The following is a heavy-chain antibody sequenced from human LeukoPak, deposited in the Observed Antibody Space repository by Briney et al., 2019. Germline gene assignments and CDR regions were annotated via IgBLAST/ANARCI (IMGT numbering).Heavy chain of an antibody. CDR1: GFTFSSFG. D-gene: IGHD5-18*01. Sequence: GGSLRLSGAASGFTFSSFGMSWVPEAPGKGLEWLAKIKQDGSEKYYVDSVKGRFTISRDNAKNSLYLQMSSLRAEDTAVYYCARGTPYSYGRGYYFDYWGQGTLVTVSS. CDR3: ARGTPYSYGRGYYFDY. J-gene: IGHJ4*02. CDR2: IKQDGSEK. V-gene: IGHV3-7*01.